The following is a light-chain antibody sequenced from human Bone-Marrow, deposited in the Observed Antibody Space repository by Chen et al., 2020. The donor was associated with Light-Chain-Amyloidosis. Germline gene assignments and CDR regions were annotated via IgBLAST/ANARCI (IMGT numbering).Light chain of an antibody. CDR1: QTISSNY. CDR2: GSS. J-gene: IGKJ4*01. CDR3: QQYGTSPLT. V-gene: IGKV3-20*01. Sequence: EIVLTQSPGTLSLSPGEGANLSCRASQTISSNYLTWYQQKFGQAPRLLIYGSSSRATGIPDRFTGSGSGTDFTLTINRLEPEDFAMYYWQQYGTSPLTVGGGTKVEIK.